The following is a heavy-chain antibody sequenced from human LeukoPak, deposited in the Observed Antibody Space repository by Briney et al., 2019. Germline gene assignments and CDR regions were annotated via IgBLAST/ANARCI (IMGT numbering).Heavy chain of an antibody. D-gene: IGHD3-3*01. CDR1: GFTFSSYG. V-gene: IGHV3-33*01. Sequence: GRSLRLSCAASGFTFSSYGMHWVRQAPGKGLELAAVIWYDGSNKYYADSVKGRFTISRDNSKNTLYLQMNSLRAEDTAVYYCAREEFWSGYSQGYGTDVWGQGTTVTVSS. CDR2: IWYDGSNK. CDR3: AREEFWSGYSQGYGTDV. J-gene: IGHJ6*02.